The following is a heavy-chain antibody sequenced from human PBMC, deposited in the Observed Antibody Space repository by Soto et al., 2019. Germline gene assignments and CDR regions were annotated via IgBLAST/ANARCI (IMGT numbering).Heavy chain of an antibody. V-gene: IGHV3-74*01. D-gene: IGHD3-10*01. CDR3: ARDYMFRGRDSNWFDS. CDR1: GFTFSSYA. CDR2: IKSDGSST. Sequence: VQLLESGGGLVQPGGSLRLSCAASGFTFSSYAMTWVRQAPGKGLEWVSGIKSDGSSTTYADSVKGRFAISRDNAKNTLYLQMNSLRGEDTAVYYCARDYMFRGRDSNWFDSWGQGTLVTVSS. J-gene: IGHJ5*01.